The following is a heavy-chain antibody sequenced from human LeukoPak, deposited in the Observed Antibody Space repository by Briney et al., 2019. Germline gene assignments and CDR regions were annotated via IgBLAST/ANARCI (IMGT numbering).Heavy chain of an antibody. CDR2: IARNGGST. CDR3: ARGGVWQQLAVDY. J-gene: IGHJ4*02. CDR1: GFNFINSA. D-gene: IGHD6-13*01. Sequence: PGGSLRLSCAASGFNFINSAMHWVRQAPGKGLECVSGIARNGGSTYYTNSVKGRFTISRDDSKNTLYLQMGSLRPEDMAVYYCARGGVWQQLAVDYWGQGTLVTVSS. V-gene: IGHV3-64*01.